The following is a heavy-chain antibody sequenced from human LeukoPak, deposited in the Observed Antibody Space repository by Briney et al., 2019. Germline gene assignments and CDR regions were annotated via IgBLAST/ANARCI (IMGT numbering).Heavy chain of an antibody. Sequence: SGGSLRLSCAASGFTFSSYAMSWVRQAPGKGLEWVAVIWYDGSRQEYADSVKGRSTISRDISKNTLYLQMDSLRAEDTAVYYCAREGVGNFPDYWGQGTLVTVSS. D-gene: IGHD1-7*01. CDR2: IWYDGSRQ. V-gene: IGHV3-33*08. J-gene: IGHJ4*02. CDR3: AREGVGNFPDY. CDR1: GFTFSSYA.